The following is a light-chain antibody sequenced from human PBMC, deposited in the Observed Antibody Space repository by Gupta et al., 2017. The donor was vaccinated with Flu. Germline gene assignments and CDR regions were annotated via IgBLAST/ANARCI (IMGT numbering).Light chain of an antibody. J-gene: IGLJ3*02. V-gene: IGLV6-57*01. Sequence: TTSTSSSGSIASKCVHWFQQRPGRSPRAVMYEDKKTPCGVTDRFSGSIDSSSTSASLTITGLRTEDEADYYCQCLDSGNNRWVFGGGTKLTVL. CDR3: QCLDSGNNRWV. CDR1: SGSIASKC. CDR2: EDK.